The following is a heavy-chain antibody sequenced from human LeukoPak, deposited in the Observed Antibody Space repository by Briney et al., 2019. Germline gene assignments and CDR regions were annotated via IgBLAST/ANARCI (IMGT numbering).Heavy chain of an antibody. CDR3: AKGPPGYSSSCFDY. V-gene: IGHV3-23*01. J-gene: IGHJ4*02. CDR2: ISGGGGGT. D-gene: IGHD6-13*01. Sequence: PGGSLRLSCAASGFTFSSYAMSWVRQAPGKGPEWVSAISGGGGGTYYADSVKGRFTISRDNSKNTLYLQMNSLRAADTAVYHCAKGPPGYSSSCFDYWGQGALVTVSS. CDR1: GFTFSSYA.